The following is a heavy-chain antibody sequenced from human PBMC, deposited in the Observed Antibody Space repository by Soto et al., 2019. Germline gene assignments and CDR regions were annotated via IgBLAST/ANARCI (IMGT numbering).Heavy chain of an antibody. J-gene: IGHJ4*02. CDR1: GFTFRDYG. CDR3: VKDRSLIRADVYYFDY. V-gene: IGHV3-64D*06. D-gene: IGHD2-8*01. CDR2: ILSNGGIT. Sequence: PGGSLRLSCSASGFTFRDYGMHWVRQAPGKGLEFVAAILSNGGITYYADSVRGRFTISRDNSKNTLYLQMSSLRDDDTAVYYCVKDRSLIRADVYYFDYWGQGTLVTVSS.